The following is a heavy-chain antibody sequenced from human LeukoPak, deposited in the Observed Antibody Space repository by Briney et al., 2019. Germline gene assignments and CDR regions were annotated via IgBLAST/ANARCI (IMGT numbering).Heavy chain of an antibody. CDR3: AREKIGSSGYYYLDYFDY. J-gene: IGHJ4*02. V-gene: IGHV4-4*07. CDR1: GGSISSYY. Sequence: SETLSLTCTVSGGSISSYYWSWIRQPAGKGLEWTGRIYTSGSTNYNPSLKSRVTMSVDTSKNQFSLKLSSVTAADTAVYYCAREKIGSSGYYYLDYFDYWGQGTLVTVSS. CDR2: IYTSGST. D-gene: IGHD3-22*01.